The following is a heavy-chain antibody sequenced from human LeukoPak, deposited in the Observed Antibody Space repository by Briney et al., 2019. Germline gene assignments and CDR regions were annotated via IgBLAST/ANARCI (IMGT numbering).Heavy chain of an antibody. D-gene: IGHD5-24*01. CDR3: AGHTVGYNSLPFFDY. CDR2: IYTSGST. V-gene: IGHV4-4*07. Sequence: SETLSLTCTVSGGSISSYYWSWIRQPAGKGLEWIGRIYTSGSTNYNPSLKSRVTMSVDTSKNQFSLKLSSVTAADTAVYYCAGHTVGYNSLPFFDYWGQGTLVTVSS. J-gene: IGHJ4*02. CDR1: GGSISSYY.